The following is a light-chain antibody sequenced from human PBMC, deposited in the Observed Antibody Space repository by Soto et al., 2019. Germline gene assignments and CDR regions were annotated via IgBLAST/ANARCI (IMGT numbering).Light chain of an antibody. CDR1: ESVSSY. CDR2: DAS. Sequence: EIVLTQSPATLSLSPGERATLSCRASESVSSYLAWYQQKPGPAPRLPIYDASTKATGIPARFSGSRSGTDFTLTISSLDPEDFAVYSCQQRSNWPSTCGQGTRLEI. V-gene: IGKV3-11*01. J-gene: IGKJ5*01. CDR3: QQRSNWPST.